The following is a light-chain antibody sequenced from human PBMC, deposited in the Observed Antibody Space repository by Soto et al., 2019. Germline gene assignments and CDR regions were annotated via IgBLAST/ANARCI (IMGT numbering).Light chain of an antibody. CDR1: ISNIGAGYD. CDR3: QSYDSTLSARSV. Sequence: QGLLAQPPSVSEAQGQRVTISCTGSISNIGAGYDVHWYHQRPGTAPKLLIFGNNNRPSGVPDRFSGSKSGTSASLAITGLQAEDECDYYCQSYDSTLSARSVFGTGTKVTVL. CDR2: GNN. V-gene: IGLV1-40*01. J-gene: IGLJ1*01.